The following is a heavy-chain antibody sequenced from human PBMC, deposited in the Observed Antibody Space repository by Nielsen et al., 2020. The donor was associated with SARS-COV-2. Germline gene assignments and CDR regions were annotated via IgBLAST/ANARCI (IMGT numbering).Heavy chain of an antibody. CDR1: GGSFSGYY. Sequence: SETLSLTCAVYGGSFSGYYWSWIRQPPGKGLEWIGSIYYSGSTYYNPSLKSRVTISVDTSKNQFSLKLSSVTAADTAVYYCARHRIYCSGGSCYSFWFDPWGQGTLVTVSS. V-gene: IGHV4-34*01. CDR2: IYYSGST. CDR3: ARHRIYCSGGSCYSFWFDP. J-gene: IGHJ5*02. D-gene: IGHD2-15*01.